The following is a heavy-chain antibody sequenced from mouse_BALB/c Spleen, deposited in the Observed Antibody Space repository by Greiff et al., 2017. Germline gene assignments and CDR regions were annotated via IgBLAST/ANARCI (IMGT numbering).Heavy chain of an antibody. J-gene: IGHJ4*01. D-gene: IGHD2-4*01. V-gene: IGHV14-3*02. Sequence: VQLQQSGAELVKPGASVKLSCTASGFNIKDTYMHWVKQRPEQGLEWIGRIDPANGNTKYDPKFQGKATITADTSSNTAYLQLSSLTSEDTALYYCASFDYDDYYAMDYWGQGTSVTVSS. CDR2: IDPANGNT. CDR1: GFNIKDTY. CDR3: ASFDYDDYYAMDY.